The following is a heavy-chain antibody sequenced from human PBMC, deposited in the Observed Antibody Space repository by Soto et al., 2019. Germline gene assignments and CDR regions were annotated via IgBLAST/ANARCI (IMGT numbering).Heavy chain of an antibody. CDR1: GYTFTSYG. Sequence: QVQLVQSGAEVKKPGASVKVSCKASGYTFTSYGISWVRQAPGQGLEWMGWISAYNGNTKYAQKLQGRGTKATDTSTRTGDMEVRSLRSDGTGVYFFGRGPNYFGFWGQGTLVTVSS. V-gene: IGHV1-18*01. CDR2: ISAYNGNT. J-gene: IGHJ4*02. CDR3: GRGPNYFGF.